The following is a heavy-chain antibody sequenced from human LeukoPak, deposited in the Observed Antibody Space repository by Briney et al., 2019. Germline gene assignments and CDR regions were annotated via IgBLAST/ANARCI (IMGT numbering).Heavy chain of an antibody. CDR3: AKEHSSGWPNLDS. CDR1: GFTFDLYT. CDR2: IGRRDNNR. Sequence: PGEPLRLSCAACGFTFDLYTIHWVREAPGKGLECVSLIGRRDNNRYYADCVGGRFTISRDNSRNSLYLQMNSLRTEDTALYYCAKEHSSGWPNLDSWGRGTLVTVSS. V-gene: IGHV3-43*01. J-gene: IGHJ4*02. D-gene: IGHD6-19*01.